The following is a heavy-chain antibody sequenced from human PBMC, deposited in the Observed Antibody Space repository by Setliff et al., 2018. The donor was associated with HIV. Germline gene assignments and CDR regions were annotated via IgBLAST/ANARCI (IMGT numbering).Heavy chain of an antibody. J-gene: IGHJ5*02. CDR2: IYYSETT. CDR3: ARDPGGLYCRSTSCQGGCFDP. Sequence: PSETLSLTCTVSGASISSHYWSWIRQSPGKGLEWIGSIYYSETTNNNPSLKSRVTISVDTSKNQLSLKLRSVTAADTAVYYCARDPGGLYCRSTSCQGGCFDPWGQVTLVTVSS. V-gene: IGHV4-59*11. CDR1: GASISSHY. D-gene: IGHD2-2*01.